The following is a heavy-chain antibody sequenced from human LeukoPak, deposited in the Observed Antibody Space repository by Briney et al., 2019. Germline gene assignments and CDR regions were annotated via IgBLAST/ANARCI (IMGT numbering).Heavy chain of an antibody. V-gene: IGHV3-33*01. D-gene: IGHD4-17*01. CDR3: ARGGSGGDDAFDI. J-gene: IGHJ3*02. CDR2: IWYDGSNK. CDR1: GFTFSSYG. Sequence: GGSLRLSCAASGFTFSSYGMHWVRQAPGKGLEWVAVIWYDGSNKYYADSVKGRFTISRDNYKNTLYLQMNRLRAEDTAVYYCARGGSGGDDAFDIWGQGTMVTVSS.